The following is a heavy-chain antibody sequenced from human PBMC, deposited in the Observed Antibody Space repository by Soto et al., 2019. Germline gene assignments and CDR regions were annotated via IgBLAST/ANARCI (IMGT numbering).Heavy chain of an antibody. D-gene: IGHD2-21*01. CDR1: GGTFGSYP. CDR2: IIPLSRAS. V-gene: IGHV1-69*01. Sequence: QVQLVQSGADVKRPGSSVRVSCTTSGGTFGSYPVNWVRQAPGQGLECLGGIIPLSRASIDAQKFTGRVIITADESTTTAYMDLSSLTSEETAMYYCARDQVPVAKGGGGALDIWGQGTMGTVSS. J-gene: IGHJ3*02. CDR3: ARDQVPVAKGGGGALDI.